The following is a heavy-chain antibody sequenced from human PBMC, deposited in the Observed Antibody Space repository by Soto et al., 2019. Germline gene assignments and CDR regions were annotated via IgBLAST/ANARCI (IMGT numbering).Heavy chain of an antibody. D-gene: IGHD5-12*01. Sequence: QVQLVESGGGVVQPGRSLRLSCAASGFTFSNFGMQWVRQAPGKGLEWVAVISYDGSDIYYADSGQGRFTISRDNSKSTLYLQMNSLRAEDTAVYYCAKEGPYTGYPPWVDLWGRGTLVTVSS. CDR1: GFTFSNFG. CDR2: ISYDGSDI. J-gene: IGHJ2*01. CDR3: AKEGPYTGYPPWVDL. V-gene: IGHV3-30*18.